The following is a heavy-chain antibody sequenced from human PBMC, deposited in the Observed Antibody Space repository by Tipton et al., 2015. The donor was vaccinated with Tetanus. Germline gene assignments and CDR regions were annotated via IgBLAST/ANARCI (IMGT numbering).Heavy chain of an antibody. D-gene: IGHD6-13*01. V-gene: IGHV4-39*01. Sequence: GLVKPSETLSLTCAVYGGSFSSYYWGWIRQPPGKGLEWIGSIYYSGSTYYNPSLKSRVTISVDTSKNQFSLKLSSVTAADTAVYYCARHLAAAGTRGGMGWFDPWGQGTLVTVSS. J-gene: IGHJ5*02. CDR2: IYYSGST. CDR1: GGSFSSYY. CDR3: ARHLAAAGTRGGMGWFDP.